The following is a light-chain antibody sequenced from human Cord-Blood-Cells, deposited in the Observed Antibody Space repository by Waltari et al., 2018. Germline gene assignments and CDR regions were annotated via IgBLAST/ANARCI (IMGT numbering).Light chain of an antibody. CDR1: QSISSW. V-gene: IGKV1-5*03. CDR3: QQYNSYSWT. Sequence: DIQMTQSPTNPSASVGERGAGTCRASQSISSWLAWYQQKPGKAPKLLIYKASSLESGVPSRFSGSGSGTEFTLTISSLQPDDFATYYCQQYNSYSWTFGQGTKVEIK. CDR2: KAS. J-gene: IGKJ1*01.